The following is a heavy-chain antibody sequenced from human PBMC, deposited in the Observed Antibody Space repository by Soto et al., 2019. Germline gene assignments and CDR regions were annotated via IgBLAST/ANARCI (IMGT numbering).Heavy chain of an antibody. D-gene: IGHD5-12*01. V-gene: IGHV3-23*01. Sequence: PGGSLRLSCAASGFTFRSYAMSWVRQAPGKVLEWVATITGTGTSTYFADSVKGRFTISRDNSRNTLYLQLNSLRAEDTAVYYCAKSQRPQWLLTNYFDSWGQGALVTVSS. CDR1: GFTFRSYA. J-gene: IGHJ4*02. CDR2: ITGTGTST. CDR3: AKSQRPQWLLTNYFDS.